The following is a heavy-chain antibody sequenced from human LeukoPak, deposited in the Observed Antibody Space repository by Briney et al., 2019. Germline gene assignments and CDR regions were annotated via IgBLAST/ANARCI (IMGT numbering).Heavy chain of an antibody. V-gene: IGHV3-30*04. D-gene: IGHD2-2*01. CDR3: ARDARLGYCSSTSCYAYYFDY. CDR1: GFXFSSXA. CDR2: XXYDGSK. J-gene: IGHJ4*02. Sequence: RXSXAXSGFXFSSXAMHWVRQAPGTXLEXXXXXXYDGSKYYADSVKGRFTISRDNSKNTLYLQMNSLRAEDTAVYYCARDARLGYCSSTSCYAYYFDYWGQGTLVTVSS.